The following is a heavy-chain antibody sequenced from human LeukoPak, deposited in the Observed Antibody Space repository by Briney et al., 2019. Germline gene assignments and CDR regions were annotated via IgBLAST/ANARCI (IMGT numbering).Heavy chain of an antibody. CDR2: INWNGGST. V-gene: IGHV3-20*04. CDR1: GFTFDDFG. J-gene: IGHJ4*02. CDR3: AKDSPHDYVWANYKLGWYFDY. Sequence: GGSLRLSCAASGFTFDDFGMSWVRQAPGKGLEWVSGINWNGGSTVYADSVKGRFTISRDNSKNTLYLQMNSLRAEDTAVYYCAKDSPHDYVWANYKLGWYFDYWGQGTLVTVSS. D-gene: IGHD3-16*01.